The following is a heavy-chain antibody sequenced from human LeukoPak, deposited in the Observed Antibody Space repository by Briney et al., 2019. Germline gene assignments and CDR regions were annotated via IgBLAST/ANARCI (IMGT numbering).Heavy chain of an antibody. V-gene: IGHV1-2*02. J-gene: IGHJ4*02. CDR3: ARGMATTGIPYDY. Sequence: ASVKVSCKASGYTFTGYYMHWVRQAPGQGPEWMGWINPNNGGTKYAQKFQGRVTMTRDTSISTAYLELRRLTSDDTAVYYCARGMATTGIPYDYWGQGTLVTVSA. D-gene: IGHD1-26*01. CDR2: INPNNGGT. CDR1: GYTFTGYY.